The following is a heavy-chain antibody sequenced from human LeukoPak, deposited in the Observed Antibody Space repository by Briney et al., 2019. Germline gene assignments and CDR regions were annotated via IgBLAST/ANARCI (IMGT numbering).Heavy chain of an antibody. D-gene: IGHD6-19*01. Sequence: PGGSLRLSCAASGFTSSSYWMNWVRQAPGKWLVWVSRINTDGSSTNYADSVKGRVTISRDNAKNTLYLQMNSLRAEDTAVYYCARPGYSSCWYDSCGQGTLVTVPS. CDR1: GFTSSSYW. CDR2: INTDGSST. V-gene: IGHV3-74*01. J-gene: IGHJ5*01. CDR3: ARPGYSSCWYDS.